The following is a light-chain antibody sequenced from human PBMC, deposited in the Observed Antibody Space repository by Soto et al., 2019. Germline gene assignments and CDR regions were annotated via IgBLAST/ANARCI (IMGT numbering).Light chain of an antibody. V-gene: IGKV3-20*01. J-gene: IGKJ5*01. Sequence: EIVLTQSPGTLSLSPGERATLSCRASQSVTSSYLAWYQLKPGQAPRLLIYADSSRATGIPDRFRASASGTDFTLTISRLEPEDFAVYFCQQYGGSPAITFGQGTRLEIK. CDR3: QQYGGSPAIT. CDR2: ADS. CDR1: QSVTSSY.